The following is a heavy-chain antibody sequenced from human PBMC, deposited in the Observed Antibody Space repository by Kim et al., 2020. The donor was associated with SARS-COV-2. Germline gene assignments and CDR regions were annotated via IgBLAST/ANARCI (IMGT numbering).Heavy chain of an antibody. CDR3: AKDALYDRDGYNFYYYYYMDV. Sequence: GGSLRLSCAASGFTFDDYAMHWVRQAPGKGLEWVSLISGDGGSTYYADSVKGRFTISRDNSKNSLYLQMNSLRTEDTALYYCAKDALYDRDGYNFYYYYYMDVWGKGTTVTVSS. D-gene: IGHD3-22*01. CDR2: ISGDGGST. CDR1: GFTFDDYA. J-gene: IGHJ6*03. V-gene: IGHV3-43*02.